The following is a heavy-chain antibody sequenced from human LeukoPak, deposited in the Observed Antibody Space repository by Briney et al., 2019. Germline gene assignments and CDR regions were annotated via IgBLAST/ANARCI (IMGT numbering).Heavy chain of an antibody. CDR3: ARGSSGWYQGYYFDY. CDR2: IYSGGST. Sequence: QTGGSLRLSCAASGFTVSSNYMSWVRQAPGKGLEWVSVIYSGGSTYYADSVKGRFTISRDNSKNTLYLQMNSLRAEDTTVYYCARGSSGWYQGYYFDYWGQGTLVTVSS. CDR1: GFTVSSNY. V-gene: IGHV3-53*01. J-gene: IGHJ4*02. D-gene: IGHD6-19*01.